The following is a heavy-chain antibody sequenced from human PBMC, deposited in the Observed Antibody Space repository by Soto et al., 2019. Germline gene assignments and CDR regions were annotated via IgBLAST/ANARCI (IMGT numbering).Heavy chain of an antibody. Sequence: SETLSLTCTVSGDSLSGYYWSWIRQTPGKRLEWIGYFYSSGSPHHNPSLKSRVTISEDRSKNQFSLKLSSVTAADTAVYYCAKNWNWGSLVHWGQGTLVTVSS. D-gene: IGHD7-27*01. CDR1: GDSLSGYY. CDR3: AKNWNWGSLVH. CDR2: FYSSGSP. J-gene: IGHJ4*02. V-gene: IGHV4-59*08.